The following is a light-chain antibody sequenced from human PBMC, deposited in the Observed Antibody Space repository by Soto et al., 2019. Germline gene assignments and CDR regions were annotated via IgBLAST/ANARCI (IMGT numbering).Light chain of an antibody. CDR3: QSYDSSHVI. CDR1: SSNIGAGYA. CDR2: GNS. J-gene: IGLJ2*01. V-gene: IGLV1-40*01. Sequence: QSVLTQPPSVSGAPGQRVTISCTGSSSNIGAGYAVHWYQQLPGTAPKLLIYGNSNRPSGVPDRFSGSKSGTSASLAITGLQAEDEADYYCQSYDSSHVIFGGGIKLTVL.